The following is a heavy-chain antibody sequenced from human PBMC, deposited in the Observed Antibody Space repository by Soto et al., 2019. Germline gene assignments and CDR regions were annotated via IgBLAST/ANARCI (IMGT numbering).Heavy chain of an antibody. CDR3: ARLAGYCSGTSCYGYYGMDV. Sequence: TLSLTCSVSGDSINNGAYYWNWIRQHPDKRLEWIGYIYYSGSTFYAPSLRSRVTISVDTSKNQFSLKVSSVTAADTAVFYCARLAGYCSGTSCYGYYGMDVWGQGTTVTVSS. D-gene: IGHD2-2*01. V-gene: IGHV4-30-4*08. CDR1: GDSINNGAYY. CDR2: IYYSGST. J-gene: IGHJ6*02.